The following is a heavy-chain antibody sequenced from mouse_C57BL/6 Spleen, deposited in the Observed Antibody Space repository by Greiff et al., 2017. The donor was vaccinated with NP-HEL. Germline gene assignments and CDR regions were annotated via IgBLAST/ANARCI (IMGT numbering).Heavy chain of an antibody. Sequence: QVQLQQPGAELVRPGSSVKLSCKASGYTFTSYWMHWVKQRPIQGLEWIGNIDPSDSETHYNQKFKDKATLTVDKSSSTAYMQLSSLTSEDSAVYYCARYPITGGWYFDVWGTGTTVTVSS. CDR1: GYTFTSYW. D-gene: IGHD1-1*01. V-gene: IGHV1-52*01. CDR2: IDPSDSET. CDR3: ARYPITGGWYFDV. J-gene: IGHJ1*03.